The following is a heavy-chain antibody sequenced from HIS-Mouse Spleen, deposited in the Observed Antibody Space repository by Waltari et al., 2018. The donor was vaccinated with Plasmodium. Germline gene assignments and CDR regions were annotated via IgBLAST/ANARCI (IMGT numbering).Heavy chain of an antibody. CDR1: GGSFSGSH. Sequence: QVQLQQWGAGLLKPSETLSLTCAVYGGSFSGSHWSWIRQPPGKGLEWIGEINHSGSTNYNPSLKSRVTISVDTSKNQFSLKLSSVTAADTAVYYCARAPIRDAFDIWGQGTMVTVSS. CDR2: INHSGST. D-gene: IGHD3-9*01. V-gene: IGHV4-34*01. CDR3: ARAPIRDAFDI. J-gene: IGHJ3*02.